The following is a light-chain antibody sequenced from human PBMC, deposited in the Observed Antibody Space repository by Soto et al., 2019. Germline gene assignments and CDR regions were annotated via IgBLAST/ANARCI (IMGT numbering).Light chain of an antibody. V-gene: IGKV3-15*01. J-gene: IGKJ4*01. CDR2: GAS. CDR3: QQDNKWPVT. CDR1: QSVSSN. Sequence: DIVLTPSPCTLSLSPWERATLSCRASQSVSSNYLAWYQLKPGQAPRLLIYGASTRATGIPARFSGSGSGTEFTLTISGLQSEDFATYYCQQDNKWPVTFGGGTKV.